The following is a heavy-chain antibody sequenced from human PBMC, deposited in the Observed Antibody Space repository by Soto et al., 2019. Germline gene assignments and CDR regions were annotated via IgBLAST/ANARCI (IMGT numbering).Heavy chain of an antibody. J-gene: IGHJ6*02. D-gene: IGHD3-10*01. CDR2: ISYDGSNK. CDR1: GFIFSSYG. Sequence: PGGSLRLSCAASGFIFSSYGMHWVRQAPGKGLEWVAVISYDGSNKYSADSVKGRFTISRDNSKNSLYLQMNSLRAEDTAVYYCARDTVLLWFGERDYYGMDVWGQGTTVTVSS. V-gene: IGHV3-30*03. CDR3: ARDTVLLWFGERDYYGMDV.